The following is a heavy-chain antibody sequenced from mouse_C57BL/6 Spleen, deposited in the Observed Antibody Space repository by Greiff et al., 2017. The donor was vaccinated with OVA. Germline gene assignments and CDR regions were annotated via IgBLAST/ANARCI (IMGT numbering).Heavy chain of an antibody. Sequence: EVMLVESGGGLVKPGGSLKLSCAASGFTFSDYGMHWVRQAPEKGLEWVAYISSGSSTIYYADTVKGRFTISRDNAKNTLFLQMTSLRSEDSAMCDCARASSTWFAYWGQGTLVTVSA. J-gene: IGHJ3*01. D-gene: IGHD1-1*01. CDR2: ISSGSSTI. V-gene: IGHV5-17*01. CDR1: GFTFSDYG. CDR3: ARASSTWFAY.